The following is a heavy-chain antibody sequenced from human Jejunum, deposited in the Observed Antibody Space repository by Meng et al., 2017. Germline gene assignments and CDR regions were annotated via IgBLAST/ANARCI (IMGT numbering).Heavy chain of an antibody. CDR3: AHSSSSSSFGFDY. CDR1: GGSVSSAAYY. V-gene: IGHV4-61*08. CDR2: IYYSGGT. Sequence: QVQVQESGPGLVRPSWTLYLTCTGSGGSVSSAAYYWNWIRQPPGKGLEWIGYIYYSGGTTYSPSLNSRVTISIDTAKNQVSLKVSSVTAADTAVYYCAHSSSSSSFGFDYWGQGTLVTVSS. J-gene: IGHJ4*02. D-gene: IGHD6-6*01.